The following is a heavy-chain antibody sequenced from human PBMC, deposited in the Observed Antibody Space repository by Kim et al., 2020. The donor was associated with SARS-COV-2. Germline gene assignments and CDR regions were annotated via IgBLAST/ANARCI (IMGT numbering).Heavy chain of an antibody. Sequence: YYADSVKGRFTISRDNSKNTLYLQMNSLRAEDTAVYYCAREIDYYYGMDVWGQGTTVTVSS. CDR3: AREIDYYYGMDV. V-gene: IGHV3-53*01. D-gene: IGHD3-22*01. J-gene: IGHJ6*02.